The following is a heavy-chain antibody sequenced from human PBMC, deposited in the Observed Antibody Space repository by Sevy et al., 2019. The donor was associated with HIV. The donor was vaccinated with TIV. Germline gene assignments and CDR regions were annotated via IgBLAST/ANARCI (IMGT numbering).Heavy chain of an antibody. CDR2: ISTSSNYI. D-gene: IGHD5-18*01. J-gene: IGHJ4*02. CDR1: GFTFNDYY. Sequence: GGSLRLSCTASGFTFNDYYMSWIRQAPGKGLEWVSDISTSSNYINYADSVKGRFTISRHNAKNSLYLQMNSLRAEDTAVYFCARVRYNYGQHDFDYWGQGTLVTVSS. CDR3: ARVRYNYGQHDFDY. V-gene: IGHV3-11*06.